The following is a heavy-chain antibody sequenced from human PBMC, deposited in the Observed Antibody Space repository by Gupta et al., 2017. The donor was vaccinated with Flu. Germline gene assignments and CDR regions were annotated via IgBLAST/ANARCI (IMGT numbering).Heavy chain of an antibody. D-gene: IGHD6-13*01. J-gene: IGHJ5*02. CDR2: IYHSGST. Sequence: QVQLQASGPGLVKPSETLSLTCAVSGYSLSSGYYWGWIRQPPGKGLEWIGSIYHSGSTYYNPSLKSRVTISVDTSKNQFSLKLSSVTAADTAVYYCARDGAYSSSWYRFWFDPWGQGTLVTVSS. CDR3: ARDGAYSSSWYRFWFDP. V-gene: IGHV4-38-2*02. CDR1: GYSLSSGYY.